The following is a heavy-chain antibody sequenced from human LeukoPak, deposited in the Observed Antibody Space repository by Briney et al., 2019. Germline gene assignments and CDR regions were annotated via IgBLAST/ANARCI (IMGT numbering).Heavy chain of an antibody. V-gene: IGHV4-59*08. CDR1: GSISSYY. D-gene: IGHD4-23*01. CDR3: AGLRSTVAWASFDY. Sequence: SGTLSLTCIVSGSISSYYWTWIRQPPGKGLDWIGHSYFTGNPNYNPSLKSRVTISVDPPKNQFSLKLTSVTAADTAVYYCAGLRSTVAWASFDYWGQGILVTVSS. J-gene: IGHJ4*02. CDR2: SYFTGNP.